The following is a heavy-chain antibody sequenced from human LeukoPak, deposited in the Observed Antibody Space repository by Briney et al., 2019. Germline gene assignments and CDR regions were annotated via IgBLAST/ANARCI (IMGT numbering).Heavy chain of an antibody. D-gene: IGHD2-21*01. CDR1: GFTFSTYW. J-gene: IGHJ4*02. Sequence: GSLRLSCAASGFTFSTYWMAWVRQAPGKGLEWVANIKHGGTEKYYMDSVRGRFTISRDDAKNSLYLQMSSLRAEDTAVYYCARDAYTAASDSWGQGTLVTVSS. CDR3: ARDAYTAASDS. V-gene: IGHV3-7*01. CDR2: IKHGGTEK.